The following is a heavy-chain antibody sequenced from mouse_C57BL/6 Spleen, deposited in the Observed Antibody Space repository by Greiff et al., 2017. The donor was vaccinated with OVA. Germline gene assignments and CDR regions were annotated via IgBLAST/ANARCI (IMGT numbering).Heavy chain of an antibody. CDR1: GYTFTDYE. J-gene: IGHJ2*01. V-gene: IGHV1-15*01. CDR3: TRPSRNWPDY. D-gene: IGHD4-1*02. CDR2: IDPETGGT. Sequence: QVQLKESGAELVRPGASVTLSCKASGYTFTDYEMHWVKQTPVHGLEWIGAIDPETGGTAYNQKFKGKAILTADKSSSTAYMELRSLTSEDSAVYYCTRPSRNWPDYWGQGTTLTVSS.